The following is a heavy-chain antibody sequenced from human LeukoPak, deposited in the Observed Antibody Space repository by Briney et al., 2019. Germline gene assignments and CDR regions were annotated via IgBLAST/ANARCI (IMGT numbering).Heavy chain of an antibody. CDR3: ARVSGRYCSSTSCRDIVIFDC. Sequence: SETLSLTCAVYGVSFSGYFWSWIRQPPGKGLEWIGEINHSGSTNYNPSLKSRVTISVDTSKNQFSLKLGSVTAADTAVYYCARVSGRYCSSTSCRDIVIFDCWGQGTLVTVSS. V-gene: IGHV4-34*01. CDR2: INHSGST. J-gene: IGHJ4*02. D-gene: IGHD2-2*01. CDR1: GVSFSGYF.